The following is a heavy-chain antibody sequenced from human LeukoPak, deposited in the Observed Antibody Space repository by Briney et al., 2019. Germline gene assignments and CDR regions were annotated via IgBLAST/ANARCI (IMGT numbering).Heavy chain of an antibody. J-gene: IGHJ6*02. V-gene: IGHV1-3*01. CDR2: INAGNGNT. CDR1: GYTFTSYA. D-gene: IGHD3-10*01. CDR3: ARGDLWFGESPRYYGMDV. Sequence: ASVKVSCKASGYTFTSYAMHWVRQAPGQRLEWMGWINAGNGNTKYSQKFQGRVTITRDTSASTAYMELSSLRSEDTAVYYCARGDLWFGESPRYYGMDVWGQGTTVTVSS.